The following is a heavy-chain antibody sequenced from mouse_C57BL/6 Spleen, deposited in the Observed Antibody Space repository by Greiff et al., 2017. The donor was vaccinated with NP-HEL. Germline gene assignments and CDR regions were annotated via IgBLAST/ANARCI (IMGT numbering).Heavy chain of an antibody. CDR2: INYDGSST. CDR1: GFTFSDYY. V-gene: IGHV5-16*01. J-gene: IGHJ2*01. Sequence: EVQRVESEGGLVQPGSSMKLSCTASGFTFSDYYMAWVRQVPEKGLEWVANINYDGSSTYYLDSLKSRFIISRDNAKNILYLQMSSLKSEDTATYYCAREGTGPFDYWGQGTTLTVSS. CDR3: AREGTGPFDY. D-gene: IGHD4-1*01.